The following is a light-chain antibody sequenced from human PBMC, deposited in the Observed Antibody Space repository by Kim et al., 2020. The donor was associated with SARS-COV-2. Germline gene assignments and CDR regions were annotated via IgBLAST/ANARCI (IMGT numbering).Light chain of an antibody. J-gene: IGLJ1*01. CDR2: GKN. Sequence: LGQTVRITCQGDSLRIYYASWYQQKPGQAPVLVIYGKNNRPSGIPERFSGSSSGNTASLTITGAQAEDEADYYCNSRDSSGNHLYVFGTGTKVTVL. V-gene: IGLV3-19*01. CDR3: NSRDSSGNHLYV. CDR1: SLRIYY.